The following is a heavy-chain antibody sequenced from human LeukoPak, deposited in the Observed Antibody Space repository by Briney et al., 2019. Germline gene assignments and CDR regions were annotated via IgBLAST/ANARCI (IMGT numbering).Heavy chain of an antibody. CDR2: ISASGGGT. D-gene: IGHD6-13*01. CDR1: EFTFSSYA. CDR3: ARASSTTWYLFDY. V-gene: IGHV3-23*01. J-gene: IGHJ4*02. Sequence: GGSLRLSCAASEFTFSSYAMSWVRQAPGKGLEWVSGISASGGGTYDADSVKGRFTISRDNSKNTLYLQMNSLRAEDTAVYYCARASSTTWYLFDYWGQGTLVTVSS.